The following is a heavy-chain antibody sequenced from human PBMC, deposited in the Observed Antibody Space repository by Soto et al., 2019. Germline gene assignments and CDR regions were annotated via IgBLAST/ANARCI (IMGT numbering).Heavy chain of an antibody. Sequence: QVHLQESGPGLVKPSETLSLTCTVSGGSISSYYWSWIRQPVGRGLEWIGHIYTSGSTTYNPSLKKRVTMSVDTSKHLFSLRLSSVTAADTAVYYCAREGLDWSVEGMDVWGRGTTVTVSS. J-gene: IGHJ6*02. V-gene: IGHV4-4*07. CDR3: AREGLDWSVEGMDV. CDR2: IYTSGST. D-gene: IGHD3-9*01. CDR1: GGSISSYY.